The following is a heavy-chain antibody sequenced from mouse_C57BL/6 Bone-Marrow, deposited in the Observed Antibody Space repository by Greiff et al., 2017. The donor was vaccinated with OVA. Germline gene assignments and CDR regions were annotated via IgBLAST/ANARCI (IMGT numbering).Heavy chain of an antibody. CDR3: ARESNSYYYAKDY. CDR2: IDPSDSYT. Sequence: VQLQQPGAELVMPGASVKLSCKASGYTFTSYWMHWVKQRPGQGLEWIGEIDPSDSYTNYNQKFKGKSTLTVDKSSSTAYMQLSSLTSEDSAVYYCARESNSYYYAKDYWGQGTSVTVSS. CDR1: GYTFTSYW. J-gene: IGHJ4*01. D-gene: IGHD2-5*01. V-gene: IGHV1-69*01.